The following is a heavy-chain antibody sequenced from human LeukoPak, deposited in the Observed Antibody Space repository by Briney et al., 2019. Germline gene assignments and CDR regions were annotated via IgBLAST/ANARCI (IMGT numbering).Heavy chain of an antibody. CDR1: RFTFSSYG. Sequence: GGSLRLSCAASRFTFSSYGMHWVRQAPGKGLEWVAFIRYDGSNKYYADSVKGRFTISRDNSKNTLYLQMNSLRAEDTAVYYCARQYISGQWYFDYWGQGTLVTVSS. CDR3: ARQYISGQWYFDY. V-gene: IGHV3-30*02. D-gene: IGHD5-18*01. J-gene: IGHJ4*02. CDR2: IRYDGSNK.